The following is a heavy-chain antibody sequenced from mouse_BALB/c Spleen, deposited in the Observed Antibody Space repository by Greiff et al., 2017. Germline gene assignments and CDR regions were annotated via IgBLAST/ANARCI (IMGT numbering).Heavy chain of an antibody. J-gene: IGHJ3*01. CDR1: GFTFSSYA. V-gene: IGHV5-6-5*01. CDR2: ISSGGST. D-gene: IGHD1-1*01. Sequence: EVQRVESGGGLVKPGGSLKLSCAASGFTFSSYAMSWVRQTPEKRLEWVASISSGGSTYYPDSVKGRFTISRDNARNILYLQMSSLRSEDTAMYYCARGGGNYYGSRRGFAYWGQGTLVTVSA. CDR3: ARGGGNYYGSRRGFAY.